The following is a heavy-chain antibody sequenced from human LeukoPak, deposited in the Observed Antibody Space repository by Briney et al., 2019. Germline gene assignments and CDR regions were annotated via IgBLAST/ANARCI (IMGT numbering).Heavy chain of an antibody. CDR1: GFTFSDHY. V-gene: IGHV3-11*04. CDR3: ARDSYHIVVVTGLWYFDL. CDR2: ISQTGTDM. J-gene: IGHJ2*01. D-gene: IGHD2-21*02. Sequence: GGSLRLSCAVSGFTFSDHYMTWVRQAPGKGLEWVSWISQTGTDMSYSDSVKGRFTISRDNAKNSLYLQMNSLRAEDTAVYYCARDSYHIVVVTGLWYFDLWGRGTLVTVSS.